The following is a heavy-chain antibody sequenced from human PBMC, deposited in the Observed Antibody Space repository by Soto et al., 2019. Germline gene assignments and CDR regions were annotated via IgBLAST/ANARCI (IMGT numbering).Heavy chain of an antibody. V-gene: IGHV4-39*01. CDR2: IYYSGST. CDR1: DGSISSSSSY. D-gene: IGHD5-12*01. J-gene: IGHJ4*02. Sequence: TSQTKSLTSTVSDGSISSSSSYWGWIRQTPGKGLEWIGSIYYSGSTYYNPSLRSRLTISVDTSKNQFSLKLSSVAAADTAVYFCARRLSGYGVTHFDSWGQGTLVTVSS. CDR3: ARRLSGYGVTHFDS.